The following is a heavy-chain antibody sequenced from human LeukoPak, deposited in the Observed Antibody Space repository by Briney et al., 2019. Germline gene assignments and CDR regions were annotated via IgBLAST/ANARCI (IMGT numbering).Heavy chain of an antibody. V-gene: IGHV4-38-2*02. J-gene: IGHJ5*02. CDR3: ARTKGGYGDLNWFDP. CDR1: GYSISSGYY. Sequence: ASETLSLTCTVSGYSISSGYYWGWIRQPPGKGLEWIGSIYHSGSTYYNPSLKSRVTISVDTSKNQFSLKLSSVTAADTAVYYCARTKGGYGDLNWFDPWGQGTLVTVSS. CDR2: IYHSGST. D-gene: IGHD4-17*01.